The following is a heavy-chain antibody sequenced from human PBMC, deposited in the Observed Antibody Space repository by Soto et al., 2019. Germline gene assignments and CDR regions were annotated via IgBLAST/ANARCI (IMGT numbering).Heavy chain of an antibody. D-gene: IGHD4-17*01. V-gene: IGHV3-20*01. CDR2: INWNGGST. Sequence: EVQLVESGGGVVRPGGSLRLSCAASGFTFDEYGMSWVRQAPGKGLEWVSGINWNGGSTGYADSVKGRFTISRDNAKNSLYLQMNSLRAEDTALYHCARAHDSGDYRAFDYWGQGTLVTVSS. CDR3: ARAHDSGDYRAFDY. CDR1: GFTFDEYG. J-gene: IGHJ4*02.